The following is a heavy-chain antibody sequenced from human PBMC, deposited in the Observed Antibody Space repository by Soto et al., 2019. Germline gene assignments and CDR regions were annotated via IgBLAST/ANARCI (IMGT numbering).Heavy chain of an antibody. D-gene: IGHD3-3*01. V-gene: IGHV3-30*18. Sequence: QVQLVESGGGVVQPGRSLRLSCAASGFTFSSYGMHWVRQAPGKGLEWVAVISYDGSNKYYADSVKGRFTISRDNSKNTLSLQMNSLRAEDTAVYYCAKDWTIFGVVIPWSMDVWGQGTTVTVSS. CDR1: GFTFSSYG. CDR2: ISYDGSNK. CDR3: AKDWTIFGVVIPWSMDV. J-gene: IGHJ6*02.